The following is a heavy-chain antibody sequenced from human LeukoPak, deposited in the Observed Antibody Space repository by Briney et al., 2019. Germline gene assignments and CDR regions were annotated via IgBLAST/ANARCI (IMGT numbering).Heavy chain of an antibody. CDR3: AGAAWYYYDSSGYYYLAGFDY. J-gene: IGHJ4*02. CDR2: INSDGSST. CDR1: GFTFSSYW. Sequence: GSLRLSCAASGFTFSSYWMHWVRQAPGKGLVWVSRINSDGSSTSYADSVKGRFTISRDNAKNTLYLQMNSLRAEDTAVYYCAGAAWYYYDSSGYYYLAGFDYWGQGTLVTVSS. D-gene: IGHD3-22*01. V-gene: IGHV3-74*01.